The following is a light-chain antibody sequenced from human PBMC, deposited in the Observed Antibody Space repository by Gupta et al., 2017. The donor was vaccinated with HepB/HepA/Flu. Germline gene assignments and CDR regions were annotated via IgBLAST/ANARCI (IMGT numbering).Light chain of an antibody. CDR3: QAWDNTWV. CDR2: QDI. Sequence: SYELTQPPSVSVSPGQTASITCSGDKLGDKYACWYQQKPGQSPKLVMYQDIKRPSGIPERLSGSNYGTTETLTISGTQTMDESYYSCQAWDNTWVFGGGTKLTVL. J-gene: IGLJ3*02. V-gene: IGLV3-1*01. CDR1: KLGDKY.